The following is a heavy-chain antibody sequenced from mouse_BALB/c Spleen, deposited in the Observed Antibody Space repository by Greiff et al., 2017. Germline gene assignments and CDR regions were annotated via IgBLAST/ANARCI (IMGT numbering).Heavy chain of an antibody. J-gene: IGHJ2*01. Sequence: VQLQQSEAELARPGASVKLSCKASGYTFTSYWMQWVKQRPGQGLEWIGAIYPGDGDTRYTQKFKGKATLTADKSSSTAYMQLSSLASEDSAVYYCARGTAGFDYWGQGTTLTVSA. CDR2: IYPGDGDT. CDR1: GYTFTSYW. D-gene: IGHD1-2*01. V-gene: IGHV1-87*01. CDR3: ARGTAGFDY.